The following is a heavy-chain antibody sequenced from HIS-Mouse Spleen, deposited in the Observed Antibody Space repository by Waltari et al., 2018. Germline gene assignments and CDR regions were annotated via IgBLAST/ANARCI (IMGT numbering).Heavy chain of an antibody. CDR3: AREIPYSSSWYDWYFDL. CDR1: GYTFTGYY. D-gene: IGHD6-13*01. J-gene: IGHJ2*01. V-gene: IGHV1-2*02. Sequence: QVQLVQSGAEVKKPGASVKVSCKASGYTFTGYYMHWVRQAPGQGLEWMGLVKPNSGGTNYAQKVQGRVTMTRDTSISTAYMELSSVTAADTAVYYCAREIPYSSSWYDWYFDLWGRGTLVTVSS. CDR2: VKPNSGGT.